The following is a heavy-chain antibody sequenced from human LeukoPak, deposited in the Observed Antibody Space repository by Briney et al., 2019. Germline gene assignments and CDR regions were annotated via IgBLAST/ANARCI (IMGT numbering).Heavy chain of an antibody. CDR2: ISGTGTYI. CDR3: ARDYCSSTSCFPSGTNYFDS. CDR1: GFTFSSYT. Sequence: GGSLRLSCAASGFTFSSYTMNWVRQAPGKGLEWVSSISGTGTYIYNADSVKGRFTISRDNAKNSLYLQMNSLRAEDTAVYYCARDYCSSTSCFPSGTNYFDSWGQGTLVTVSS. V-gene: IGHV3-21*01. D-gene: IGHD2-2*01. J-gene: IGHJ4*02.